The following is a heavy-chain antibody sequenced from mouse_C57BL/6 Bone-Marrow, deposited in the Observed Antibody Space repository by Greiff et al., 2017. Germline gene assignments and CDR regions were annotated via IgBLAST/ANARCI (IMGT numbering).Heavy chain of an antibody. CDR1: GFNIKDDY. CDR2: IDPENGDT. J-gene: IGHJ1*03. Sequence: EVQLVESGAELVRPGASVKLSCTASGFNIKDDYMHWVKQRPEQGLEWIGWIDPENGDTEYASKFQGKATITADTSSNTAYLQLSSLTSEDTAVYYCTTLDYGSPFDVWGTGTTVNVSS. V-gene: IGHV14-4*01. CDR3: TTLDYGSPFDV. D-gene: IGHD1-1*01.